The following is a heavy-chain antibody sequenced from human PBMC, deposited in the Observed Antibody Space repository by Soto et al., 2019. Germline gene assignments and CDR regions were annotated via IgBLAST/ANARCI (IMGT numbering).Heavy chain of an antibody. D-gene: IGHD5-18*01. CDR2: IIPIFGTA. CDR3: ARGDTATYYFDY. CDR1: GGTFSSYA. Sequence: SVKVSCKASGGTFSSYAISWVRQAPGQGLEWMGGIIPIFGTANYAQKFQGRVTITADESTSTAYMELSSLRSEDTAVYYCARGDTATYYFDYWGQGTLVTVSS. V-gene: IGHV1-69*13. J-gene: IGHJ4*02.